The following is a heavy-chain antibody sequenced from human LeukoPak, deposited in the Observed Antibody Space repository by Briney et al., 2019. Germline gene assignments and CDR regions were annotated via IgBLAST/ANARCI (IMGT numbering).Heavy chain of an antibody. CDR2: ISSSSSYI. CDR3: ARDLGQYGDYSSDY. V-gene: IGHV3-21*01. D-gene: IGHD4-17*01. CDR1: GFTFSSYN. J-gene: IGHJ4*02. Sequence: GGSLRLSCAASGFTFSSYNMNWVRQAPGKGLEWVSSISSSSSYIYYADSLKGRFTISRDNANDSLYLQMNSLRAEDTAVYYCARDLGQYGDYSSDYWGQGTLVTVSS.